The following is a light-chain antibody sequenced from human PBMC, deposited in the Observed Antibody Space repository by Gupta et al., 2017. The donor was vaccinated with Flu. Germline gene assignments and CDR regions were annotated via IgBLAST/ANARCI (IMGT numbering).Light chain of an antibody. CDR2: EVS. J-gene: IGLJ1*01. Sequence: QSALTQPPSASGSPGQSVTISCTGTSSDVGGYNYVSWYQQHPGKAPKLMIYEVSKRPSGVPDRVSGSKSGNTASLTVSGLQAEDEADYYCSSYAGSNNYVFGTGTMVTVL. CDR3: SSYAGSNNYV. CDR1: SSDVGGYNY. V-gene: IGLV2-8*01.